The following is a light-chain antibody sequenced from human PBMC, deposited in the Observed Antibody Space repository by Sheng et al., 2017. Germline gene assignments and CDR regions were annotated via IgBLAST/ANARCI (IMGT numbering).Light chain of an antibody. CDR3: HQYNSYSWT. V-gene: IGKV1-5*03. CDR1: ESISTW. Sequence: DIQMTQAPSTLSASVGDRVTITCRASESISTWVAWYQQKPGKAPKLLIFEASSLKSGVPSRFSGSGSGTEFTLTISSLQPEDFATYYCHQYNSYSWTFGQGTKVEIK. J-gene: IGKJ1*01. CDR2: EAS.